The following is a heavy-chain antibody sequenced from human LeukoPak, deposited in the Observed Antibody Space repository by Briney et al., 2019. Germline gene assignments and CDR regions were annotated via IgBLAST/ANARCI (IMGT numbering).Heavy chain of an antibody. CDR2: IYYSGST. CDR1: GGPISSYY. V-gene: IGHV4-59*08. CDR3: ARRAYDYVWGSYRYYFDY. Sequence: PSETLSLTCTVSGGPISSYYWSWIRQPPGKGLEWIGYIYYSGSTNYNPSLKSRVTIPVDTSKNQFSLKLSSVTAADTAVYCCARRAYDYVWGSYRYYFDYWGQGTLVTVSS. D-gene: IGHD3-16*02. J-gene: IGHJ4*02.